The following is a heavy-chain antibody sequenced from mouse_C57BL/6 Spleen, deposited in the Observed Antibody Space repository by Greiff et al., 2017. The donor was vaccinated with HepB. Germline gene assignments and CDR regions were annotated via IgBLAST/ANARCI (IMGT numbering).Heavy chain of an antibody. D-gene: IGHD2-4*01. CDR3: ARDRDYDYDGILFAY. CDR1: GFTFSSYA. Sequence: EVQLVESGGGLVKPGGSLKLSCAASGFTFSSYAMSWVRQTPEKRLEWVATISDGGSYTYYPDNVKGRFTISRDNAKNNLYLQMSHLKSEDTAMYYCARDRDYDYDGILFAYWGQGTLVTVSA. V-gene: IGHV5-4*01. CDR2: ISDGGSYT. J-gene: IGHJ3*01.